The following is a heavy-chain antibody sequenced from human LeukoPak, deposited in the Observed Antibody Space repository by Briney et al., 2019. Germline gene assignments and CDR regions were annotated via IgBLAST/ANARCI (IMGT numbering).Heavy chain of an antibody. CDR3: AKRVPDY. Sequence: GGSLRLSCAASGFTFSNYCMNWVRQAPGKGLEWVSGISGSGDRTYYADSVKDRFTISRDNSKNTLYLQMNNLGAEDTAVYYCAKRVPDYWGQGTLVTVSS. J-gene: IGHJ4*02. CDR2: ISGSGDRT. V-gene: IGHV3-23*01. CDR1: GFTFSNYC.